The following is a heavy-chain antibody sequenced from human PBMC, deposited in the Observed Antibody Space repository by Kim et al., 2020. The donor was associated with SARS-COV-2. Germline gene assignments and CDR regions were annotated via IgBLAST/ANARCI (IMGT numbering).Heavy chain of an antibody. CDR2: FDPEGGKT. Sequence: ASVKVSCKVSGYTLTELSMHWVRQSPGKGLEWMGCFDPEGGKTIYAQKVQGGVTMTEDTSTDTASMELSSLTSEDTAVYYCATAQEENYFDYWGQGTLASVSS. CDR3: ATAQEENYFDY. V-gene: IGHV1-24*01. CDR1: GYTLTELS. J-gene: IGHJ4*02.